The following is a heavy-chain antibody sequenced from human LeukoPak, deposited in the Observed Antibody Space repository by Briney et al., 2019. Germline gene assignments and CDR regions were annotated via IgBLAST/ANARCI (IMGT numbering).Heavy chain of an antibody. Sequence: GRSLRLSCAASGFTFSSYGMHWVRQAPGKGLEWGAVICDDGSNKYYADSVKGRFTISRDNSKNTLYLQMNSLRAEDTAVYYCARGYGVRGVIITPGYWGQGTLVTVSS. J-gene: IGHJ4*02. D-gene: IGHD3-10*01. CDR2: ICDDGSNK. CDR3: ARGYGVRGVIITPGY. CDR1: GFTFSSYG. V-gene: IGHV3-33*01.